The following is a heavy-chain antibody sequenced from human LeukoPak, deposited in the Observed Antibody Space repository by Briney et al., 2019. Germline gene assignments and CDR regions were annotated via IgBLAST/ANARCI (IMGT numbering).Heavy chain of an antibody. V-gene: IGHV5-51*01. Sequence: GESLKISCKGSGYTFTSYWIGWVRQMPGKGLEYMGIIHPGDSDTRYSPSFQGHVTISADKSISTAYLQWSSLKASDTAMYYCAREWGDAFDIWGQGTMVTVSS. J-gene: IGHJ3*02. CDR2: IHPGDSDT. D-gene: IGHD1-26*01. CDR3: AREWGDAFDI. CDR1: GYTFTSYW.